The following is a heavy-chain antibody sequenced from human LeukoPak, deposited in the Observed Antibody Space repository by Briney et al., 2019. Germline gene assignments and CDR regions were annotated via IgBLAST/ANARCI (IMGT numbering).Heavy chain of an antibody. CDR3: SSRPRSYLSGWSDAFDI. D-gene: IGHD6-19*01. CDR1: GFTFSSYG. CDR2: IRYDGSNK. Sequence: GGSLRLSCAASGFTFSSYGMHWVRQVPGKGLEWVAFIRYDGSNKYYADSVKGRFTISRDNSRDTLYLQMNNLRTEDTAVYYCSSRPRSYLSGWSDAFDIWGHGTLVTVSS. J-gene: IGHJ3*02. V-gene: IGHV3-30*02.